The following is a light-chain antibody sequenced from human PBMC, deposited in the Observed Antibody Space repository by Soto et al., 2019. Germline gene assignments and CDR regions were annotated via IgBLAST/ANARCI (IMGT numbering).Light chain of an antibody. CDR2: EVN. CDR3: CSYAGSNSLI. CDR1: NGDVGSYDL. Sequence: QSVLTQPASVSGSPGQSITISCTGTNGDVGSYDLVSWYQRYPGEAPKLIIYEVNKRPSGISNRFSGSKSGNTASLTISGLQAEDEDEYDCCSYAGSNSLIFGGGTKLTVL. J-gene: IGLJ2*01. V-gene: IGLV2-23*02.